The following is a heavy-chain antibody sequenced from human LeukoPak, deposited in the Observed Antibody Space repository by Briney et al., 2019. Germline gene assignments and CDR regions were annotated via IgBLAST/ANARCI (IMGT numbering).Heavy chain of an antibody. CDR1: GFTFSDYY. J-gene: IGHJ4*02. Sequence: GGSLRLSCAASGFTFSDYYMSWIRQAPGKGLEWVSTISGGGGSTYYADSVKGRFTISRDNSKNTLYLQVNSLRAEDTAVYYCARGPLIAAAGTWWGQGTLVTVSS. V-gene: IGHV3-23*01. D-gene: IGHD6-13*01. CDR3: ARGPLIAAAGTW. CDR2: ISGGGGST.